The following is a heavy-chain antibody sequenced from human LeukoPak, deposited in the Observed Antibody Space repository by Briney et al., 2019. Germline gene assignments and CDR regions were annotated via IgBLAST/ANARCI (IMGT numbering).Heavy chain of an antibody. Sequence: ASVKVSCKVSGYTLTELSMHWVRQAPGKGLEWMGGFDPEDGETIYAQKFQGRVTMTEDTSTDTAYMELSSLRSEDTAVYYCATDLKVRYGSGSYGGRSGWFDPWGQGTLVTVSS. CDR3: ATDLKVRYGSGSYGGRSGWFDP. J-gene: IGHJ5*02. D-gene: IGHD3-10*01. CDR2: FDPEDGET. V-gene: IGHV1-24*01. CDR1: GYTLTELS.